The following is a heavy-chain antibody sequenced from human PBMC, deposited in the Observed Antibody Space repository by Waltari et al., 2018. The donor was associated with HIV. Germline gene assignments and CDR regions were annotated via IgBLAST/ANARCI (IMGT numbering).Heavy chain of an antibody. CDR2: IIPIYGTS. Sequence: QVQLVQSGAEVRKPGSSVTVSCKASGGPVSTSAVSLVRQAPGPRLEWMGGIIPIYGTSNYAQNVQGRVTIPADESTSTSYMELNSLRSEDTAVYFCARGTYRDHYAFWSGLRASFDALHTWGQGTKVIVSP. D-gene: IGHD3-3*01. J-gene: IGHJ3*02. V-gene: IGHV1-69*12. CDR3: ARGTYRDHYAFWSGLRASFDALHT. CDR1: GGPVSTSA.